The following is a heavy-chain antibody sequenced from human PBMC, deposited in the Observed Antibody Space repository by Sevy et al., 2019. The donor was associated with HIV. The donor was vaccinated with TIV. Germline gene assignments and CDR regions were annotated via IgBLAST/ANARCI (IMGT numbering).Heavy chain of an antibody. CDR3: TTDHRRDGIVVVPFEY. CDR1: GFTFSNAW. V-gene: IGHV3-15*01. J-gene: IGHJ4*02. Sequence: GGSLRLSCAASGFTFSNAWMSWVRQSPGKGLEWVGRIRSKAGGGTTDYATIVKGKFTISSDDSRDILYLQLNSQETEDTAVYYCTTDHRRDGIVVVPFEYWGQGTLVTVSS. CDR2: IRSKAGGGTT. D-gene: IGHD2-15*01.